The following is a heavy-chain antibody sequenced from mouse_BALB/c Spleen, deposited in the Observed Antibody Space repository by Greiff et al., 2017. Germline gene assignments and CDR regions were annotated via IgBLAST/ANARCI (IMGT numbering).Heavy chain of an antibody. J-gene: IGHJ1*01. V-gene: IGHV1-54*01. D-gene: IGHD2-14*01. CDR2: INPGSGGT. Sequence: QVQLQQSGAELVRPGTSVKVSCKASGYAFTNYLIEWVKQRPGQGLEWIGVINPGSGGTNYNEKFKGKATLTADKSSSTAYMQLSSLTSDDSAVYFCARDYRYDWDWYFDVWGAGTTVTVSS. CDR3: ARDYRYDWDWYFDV. CDR1: GYAFTNYL.